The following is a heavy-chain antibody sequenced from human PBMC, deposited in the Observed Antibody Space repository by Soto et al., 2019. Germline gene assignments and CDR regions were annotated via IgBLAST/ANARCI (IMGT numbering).Heavy chain of an antibody. J-gene: IGHJ4*02. D-gene: IGHD3-22*01. CDR1: GGTFSSYA. CDR3: ATGTAGDSRGYWGY. V-gene: IGHV1-69*01. Sequence: QVQLVQSGAEVKKPGSSVKVSCRASGGTFSSYAINWVRQAPGQGLEWMGGIIPVLGTEDYSQKFQGRVTITADESTSTAYMALRSLRFEDAAVYYCATGTAGDSRGYWGYWGQGTLVTVSS. CDR2: IIPVLGTE.